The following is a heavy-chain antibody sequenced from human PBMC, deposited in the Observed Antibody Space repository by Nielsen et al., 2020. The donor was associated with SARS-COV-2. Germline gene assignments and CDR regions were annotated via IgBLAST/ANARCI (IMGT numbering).Heavy chain of an antibody. Sequence: SLKISCAASGFTFSSYAMHWVRQAPGKGPEWVAVISYDGSNKYYADSVRGRFTISRDNSKNTLYLQMNSLRAEDTAVYYCARDLRAPYYGMDVWGQGTTVTVSS. J-gene: IGHJ6*02. CDR3: ARDLRAPYYGMDV. CDR2: ISYDGSNK. CDR1: GFTFSSYA. V-gene: IGHV3-30-3*01. D-gene: IGHD3-3*01.